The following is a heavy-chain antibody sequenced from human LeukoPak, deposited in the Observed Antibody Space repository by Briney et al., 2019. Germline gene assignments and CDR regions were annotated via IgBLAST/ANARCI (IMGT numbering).Heavy chain of an antibody. Sequence: SETLSLTCAVYGGSFSGYYWSWIRQPPGKGLEWIGKINHSGSTNYNPSLKSRVTISVDTSKNQFSLKLSSVTAADTAVYYCASYGAGREFDYWGQGTLVTVSS. D-gene: IGHD4-17*01. J-gene: IGHJ4*02. CDR2: INHSGST. V-gene: IGHV4-34*01. CDR3: ASYGAGREFDY. CDR1: GGSFSGYY.